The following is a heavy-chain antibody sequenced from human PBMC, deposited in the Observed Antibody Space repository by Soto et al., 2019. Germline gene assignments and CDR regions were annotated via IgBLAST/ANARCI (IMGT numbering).Heavy chain of an antibody. V-gene: IGHV4-31*03. Sequence: SETLSLTCTVSGGSISSGGYYWSWIRQHPGKGLEWIGYIYYSGSTYYNPSLKSRVTISVDTSKNQFSLKLSSVTAADTAVYYCARDLRNQSQNYYYYYMDVWGKGTTVTVSS. CDR3: ARDLRNQSQNYYYYYMDV. J-gene: IGHJ6*03. D-gene: IGHD1-1*01. CDR2: IYYSGST. CDR1: GGSISSGGYY.